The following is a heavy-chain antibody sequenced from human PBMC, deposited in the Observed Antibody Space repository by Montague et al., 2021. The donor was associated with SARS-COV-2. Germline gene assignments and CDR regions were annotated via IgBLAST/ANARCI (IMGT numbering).Heavy chain of an antibody. D-gene: IGHD6-13*01. CDR2: IYNSGST. CDR3: ARVGRGSSWYEVAFDI. CDR1: GGSISSYS. J-gene: IGHJ3*02. V-gene: IGHV4-59*01. Sequence: SETLSLTCTVSGGSISSYSWTWIRQPPGKGLEWIGHIYNSGSTNYNPSLTSRVTISVDTSKNQFSLKLSSVTAADTAVYYCARVGRGSSWYEVAFDIWGQGTMVTVSS.